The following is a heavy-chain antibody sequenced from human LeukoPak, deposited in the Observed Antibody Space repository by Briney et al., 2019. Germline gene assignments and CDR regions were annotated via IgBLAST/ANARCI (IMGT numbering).Heavy chain of an antibody. J-gene: IGHJ5*02. CDR1: GFTFSSYA. V-gene: IGHV3-23*01. D-gene: IGHD2-21*02. CDR2: ISNTNDTT. Sequence: PGGSLRLSCVASGFTFSSYAMSWVRQAPGKGLEWVSSISNTNDTTYYADSVQGRFTISRDNSKNILYLQMHSLRADDTAVYYCARAYCGGVCYSGWFDPWGQGTLVTVSS. CDR3: ARAYCGGVCYSGWFDP.